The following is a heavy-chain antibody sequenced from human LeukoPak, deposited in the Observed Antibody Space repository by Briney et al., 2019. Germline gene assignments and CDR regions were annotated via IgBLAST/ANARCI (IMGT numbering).Heavy chain of an antibody. D-gene: IGHD3-3*01. J-gene: IGHJ4*02. CDR1: GFTFSNYW. CDR2: IKQDGSDI. CDR3: ARGITIFGVADSGYYFDY. V-gene: IGHV3-7*01. Sequence: PWGSLRLSRAASGFTFSNYWMSWVRRAPGKGLEWVANIKQDGSDIYYADSVKGRFTISRDNAKNSLYLQMNSLRAEDTAVYYCARGITIFGVADSGYYFDYWGQGTLVTVSS.